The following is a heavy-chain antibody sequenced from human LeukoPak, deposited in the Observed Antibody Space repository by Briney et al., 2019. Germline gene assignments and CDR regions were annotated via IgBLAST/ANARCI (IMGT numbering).Heavy chain of an antibody. Sequence: QPGGSLRLSCAASGFRFRSYVMHWVRQAPGKGLEWVALTSFDESNKYYADSVKGRFTISRDNSKNTLYLQMISLRAEDTAVYYCARGGGVFGYFYSALDVWGKGTTVTVSS. CDR1: GFRFRSYV. CDR2: TSFDESNK. V-gene: IGHV3-30*03. J-gene: IGHJ6*04. D-gene: IGHD3-3*01. CDR3: ARGGGVFGYFYSALDV.